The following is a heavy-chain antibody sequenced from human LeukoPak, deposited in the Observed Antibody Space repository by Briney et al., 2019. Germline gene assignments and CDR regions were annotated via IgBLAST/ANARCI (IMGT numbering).Heavy chain of an antibody. CDR1: GFTFSSYS. D-gene: IGHD2-2*01. CDR3: ARVWRYCSSTSCYSDY. Sequence: GGSLRLSCAASGFTFSSYSMNWVRQAPGKGLEWVSYISSSSSTIYYADSVKGRFTISRDNAKNSLYLQMNSLRAEDTAVYYCARVWRYCSSTSCYSDYWGQGTLVTVSS. J-gene: IGHJ4*02. CDR2: ISSSSSTI. V-gene: IGHV3-48*01.